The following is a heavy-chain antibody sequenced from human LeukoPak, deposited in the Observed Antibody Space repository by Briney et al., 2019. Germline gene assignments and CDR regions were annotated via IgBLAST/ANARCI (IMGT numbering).Heavy chain of an antibody. CDR1: GFTFSSYA. CDR2: ISGSGGST. V-gene: IGHV3-23*01. CDR3: ASPPFIAVGSYFDY. Sequence: PGGSLRLSCAASGFTFSSYAMSWVRQAPGKGLEWVSAISGSGGSTYYADSVKGRFTISRDNSKNTLYLQMNSLRAEDTAVYYCASPPFIAVGSYFDYWGQGTLVTVSS. D-gene: IGHD6-19*01. J-gene: IGHJ4*02.